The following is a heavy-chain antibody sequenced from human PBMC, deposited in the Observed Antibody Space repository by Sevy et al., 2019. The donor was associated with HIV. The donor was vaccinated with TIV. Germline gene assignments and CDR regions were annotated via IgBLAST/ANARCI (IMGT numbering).Heavy chain of an antibody. Sequence: ASVKVSCKASGYTFTSYDINWLRQATGQGLEWMGWMNPNSGNTGYAQKFQGRVTFTTNTSISTAYMELSSLRSADTAEYYCARGGVTLYYYYGLDVWGQGTTVTVSS. CDR3: ARGGVTLYYYYGLDV. CDR1: GYTFTSYD. CDR2: MNPNSGNT. D-gene: IGHD2-21*02. J-gene: IGHJ6*02. V-gene: IGHV1-8*03.